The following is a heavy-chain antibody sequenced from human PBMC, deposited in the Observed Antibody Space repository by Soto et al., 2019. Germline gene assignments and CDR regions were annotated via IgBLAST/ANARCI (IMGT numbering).Heavy chain of an antibody. CDR1: GFSLNSRGVG. J-gene: IGHJ4*02. Sequence: QTTLRESGPALVKPTQTLTLTCTFSGFSLNSRGVGVGWVRQPPGKALEWLAIVYWDDDKRYRPSLRSRLSIRKDTPKNQVVLTLTNTDPVDTATYYCVHRGPVDETGMGFDFWGQGSLGTVSS. CDR2: VYWDDDK. V-gene: IGHV2-5*02. D-gene: IGHD3-9*01. CDR3: VHRGPVDETGMGFDF.